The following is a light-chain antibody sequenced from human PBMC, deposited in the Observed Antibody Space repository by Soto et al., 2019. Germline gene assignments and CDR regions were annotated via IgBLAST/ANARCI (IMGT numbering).Light chain of an antibody. J-gene: IGLJ2*01. Sequence: QSALTQPRSVSGSPGQSVTISCTGTSSDVGGFNSVSWYQQHPGKAPKLMIYDVNKRPSGVPDRFSGSKSGSTASLTISGLQAEDEADYYCQSYDNSLLAYVFGGGTKVTVL. CDR1: SSDVGGFNS. CDR3: QSYDNSLLAYV. CDR2: DVN. V-gene: IGLV2-11*01.